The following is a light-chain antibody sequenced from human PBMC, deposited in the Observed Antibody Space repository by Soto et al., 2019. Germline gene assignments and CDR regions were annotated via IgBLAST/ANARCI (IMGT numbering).Light chain of an antibody. V-gene: IGLV2-23*02. CDR3: CSYAGSSTLV. CDR2: EVS. J-gene: IGLJ2*01. CDR1: SSDVGSYNL. Sequence: QSVLTQPASVSGSPGQSITISCTGTSSDVGSYNLVSWYQQHPGTAPKFMIYEVSKRPAGVSNRFSGSKSGNTASLTISGLQAEDEADYYCCSYAGSSTLVFGGGTKLTVL.